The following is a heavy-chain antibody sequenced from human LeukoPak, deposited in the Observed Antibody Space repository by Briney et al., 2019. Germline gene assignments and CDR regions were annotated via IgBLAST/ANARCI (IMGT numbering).Heavy chain of an antibody. CDR2: IYYSGST. V-gene: IGHV4-39*07. CDR3: ARDRAYYYDSSGYHGAFDI. J-gene: IGHJ3*02. D-gene: IGHD3-22*01. CDR1: GGSISSGSYY. Sequence: SETLSLTCTVSGGSISSGSYYWGWIRQPPGKGLEWIGSIYYSGSTYYNPSLKSRVTISVDTSKNQFSLKLSSVTAADTAVYYCARDRAYYYDSSGYHGAFDIWGQGTLVTVSS.